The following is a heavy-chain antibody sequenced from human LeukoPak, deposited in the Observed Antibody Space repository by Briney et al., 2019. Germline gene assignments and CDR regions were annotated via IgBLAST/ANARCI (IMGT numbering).Heavy chain of an antibody. J-gene: IGHJ3*02. CDR1: GGSFSGYY. CDR2: INHSGST. CDR3: ARALTARAEGAFDI. V-gene: IGHV4-34*01. D-gene: IGHD3-9*01. Sequence: PSETLSLTCAVYGGSFSGYYWSWIRQPPGKGLEWIGEINHSGSTNYNPSLKSRVTISVDTSKNQFSLKLSSVTAADTAVYYCARALTARAEGAFDIWGQGTMVSVSS.